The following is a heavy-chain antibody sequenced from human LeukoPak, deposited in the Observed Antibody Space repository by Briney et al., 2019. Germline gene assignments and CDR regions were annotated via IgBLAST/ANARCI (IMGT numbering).Heavy chain of an antibody. CDR1: GGSFNSYA. CDR2: IIPIFGTA. V-gene: IGHV1-69*06. Sequence: SVKVSCKASGGSFNSYAISWVRQAPGQGLEWMGGIIPIFGTANYAQKFQGRVTITAGKSTNTAYMELSSLRSEDTAVYYCARSQPLAYFDLWGRGTLVTVSS. J-gene: IGHJ2*01. CDR3: ARSQPLAYFDL.